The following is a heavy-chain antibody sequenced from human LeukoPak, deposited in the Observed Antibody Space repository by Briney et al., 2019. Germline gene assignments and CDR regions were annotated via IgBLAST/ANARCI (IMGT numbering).Heavy chain of an antibody. J-gene: IGHJ4*02. CDR2: IYYSGET. V-gene: IGHV4-39*01. Sequence: SETLPLTCSVSGGFIRTSYNWGWIRQPPGRGLEWIGSIYYSGETYYNPSLKSRLTISVDTSKNQFSLGLRSVTAADTAVIYCAAEDSGALVYWGQGILVTVSS. D-gene: IGHD1-26*01. CDR1: GGFIRTSYN. CDR3: AAEDSGALVY.